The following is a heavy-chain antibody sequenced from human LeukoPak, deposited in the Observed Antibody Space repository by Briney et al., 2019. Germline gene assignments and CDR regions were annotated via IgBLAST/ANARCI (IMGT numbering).Heavy chain of an antibody. V-gene: IGHV1-8*03. Sequence: ASVKVSCKSSGYTFTSYDINWVRQATGQGLEWMGWMNPNSGNTGYAQKFQGRVTITRNTSISTAYMELSSLRSEDTAVYYCARGSDDFWSGYYTWGQGTLVTVSS. J-gene: IGHJ4*02. D-gene: IGHD3-3*01. CDR2: MNPNSGNT. CDR1: GYTFTSYD. CDR3: ARGSDDFWSGYYT.